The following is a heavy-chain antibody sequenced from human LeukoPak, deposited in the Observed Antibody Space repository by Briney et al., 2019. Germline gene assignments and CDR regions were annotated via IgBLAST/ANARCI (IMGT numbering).Heavy chain of an antibody. V-gene: IGHV3-7*01. CDR1: GFTFSSYW. Sequence: SGGSLRLSCAASGFTFSSYWLSWVRQAPGKGLEWVANIKLDGSAKYYVDSVKGRFTISRDNSKNTVYLQMNSLRAEDTAVYYCARDHVIRQAPPGFWGQGTLVTVSS. J-gene: IGHJ4*02. CDR3: ARDHVIRQAPPGF. D-gene: IGHD3-10*01. CDR2: IKLDGSAK.